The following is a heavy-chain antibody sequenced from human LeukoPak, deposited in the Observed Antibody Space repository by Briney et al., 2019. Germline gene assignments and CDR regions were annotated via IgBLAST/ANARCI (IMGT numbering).Heavy chain of an antibody. J-gene: IGHJ3*02. V-gene: IGHV1-69*06. CDR2: IIPIFGTA. CDR3: ARGRGYSYGYSDAFDI. CDR1: GYTFTSYA. Sequence: SVKVSCKASGYTFTSYAISWVRQAPGQGLEWMGGIIPIFGTANYAQKFQGRVTITADKSTSTAYMELSSLRSEDTAVYYCARGRGYSYGYSDAFDIWGQGTMVTVSS. D-gene: IGHD5-18*01.